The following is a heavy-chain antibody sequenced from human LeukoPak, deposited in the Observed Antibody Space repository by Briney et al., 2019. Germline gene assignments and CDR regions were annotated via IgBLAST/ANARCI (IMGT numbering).Heavy chain of an antibody. D-gene: IGHD3-3*01. Sequence: PSETLSLTCAVYGGSFSGYYWSWIRQPPGKGLEWIGEIDHSGRTNSNASLKGRVTISVDTSKNQFPLRLSSVTAADTAVYYCARAPNAYYDFWSGYNNWFDPWGQGTLVTVSS. CDR1: GGSFSGYY. J-gene: IGHJ5*02. V-gene: IGHV4-34*01. CDR3: ARAPNAYYDFWSGYNNWFDP. CDR2: IDHSGRT.